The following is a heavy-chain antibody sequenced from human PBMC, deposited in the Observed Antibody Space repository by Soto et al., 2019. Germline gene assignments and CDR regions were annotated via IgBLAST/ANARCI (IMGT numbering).Heavy chain of an antibody. J-gene: IGHJ5*02. CDR2: INHTGST. D-gene: IGHD2-21*02. V-gene: IGHV4-34*02. CDR1: GGSFRGYS. Sequence: QVQLQQWGAGLLKPSETLSLNCAVYGGSFRGYSWTWIRQPPGKGLEWIGEINHTGSTNYNPSLKSRVTISVDTSKNQFSLKVNSVTAADTAVYNCATRRVMTLWFDPWGQGTLVVVSS. CDR3: ATRRVMTLWFDP.